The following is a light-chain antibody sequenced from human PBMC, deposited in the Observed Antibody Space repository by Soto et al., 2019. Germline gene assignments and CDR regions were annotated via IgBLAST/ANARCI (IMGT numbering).Light chain of an antibody. CDR2: LNSDGSH. CDR1: SGHSSYA. CDR3: QTWGTGIRV. Sequence: QSVLTQSPSASASLGASVKLTCTLSSGHSSYAIAWHQQQPEKGPRYLMKLNSDGSHSKGEGIPDRFSGSSSGAERYLTISSLQFEDEADYYCQTWGTGIRVFGGGTKLTVL. V-gene: IGLV4-69*01. J-gene: IGLJ3*02.